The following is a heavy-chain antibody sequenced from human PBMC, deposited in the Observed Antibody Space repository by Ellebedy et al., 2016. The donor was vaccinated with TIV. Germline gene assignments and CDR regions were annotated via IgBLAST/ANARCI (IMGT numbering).Heavy chain of an antibody. D-gene: IGHD5-12*01. CDR3: ARDMVQGMVARYLWFYY. CDR2: ISAYTGTT. Sequence: ASVKVSCKASGYSFNYYGISWVRQAPGQGLEWMGWISAYTGTTDYAQNLQGRVTMTTDTSPSTAYMELRSLRSDDTAGYYCARDMVQGMVARYLWFYYWGQGTLVIVSS. CDR1: GYSFNYYG. V-gene: IGHV1-18*01. J-gene: IGHJ4*02.